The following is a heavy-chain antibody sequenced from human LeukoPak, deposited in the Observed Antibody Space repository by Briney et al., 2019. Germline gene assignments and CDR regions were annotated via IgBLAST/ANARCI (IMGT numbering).Heavy chain of an antibody. J-gene: IGHJ5*02. D-gene: IGHD3-3*01. CDR2: IIPIFGTA. CDR1: GGTFSSYA. CDR3: ARTWSGYKNPIDP. V-gene: IGHV1-69*13. Sequence: ASVKVSCKASGGTFSSYAISWVRQAPGQGLEWMGGIIPIFGTANYAQKFQGRVTITVDESTSTAYMELSSLRSEDTAVYYCARTWSGYKNPIDPWGQGTLVTVSS.